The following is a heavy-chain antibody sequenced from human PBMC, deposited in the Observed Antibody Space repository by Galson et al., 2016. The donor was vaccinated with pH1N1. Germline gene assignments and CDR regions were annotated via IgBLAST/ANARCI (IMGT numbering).Heavy chain of an antibody. J-gene: IGHJ4*02. CDR3: VKDDSSGLYYGPPDY. CDR1: GFTFGNFA. Sequence: SLRLSCAASGFTFGNFAISWVRQSPGKGLEWVAIMSGGGAGTYSADSVKGRFTISRDNSKNTLYLQMHSLRADDTAVYYCVKDDSSGLYYGPPDYWGQGTLVTVSS. V-gene: IGHV3-23*01. D-gene: IGHD3-22*01. CDR2: MSGGGAGT.